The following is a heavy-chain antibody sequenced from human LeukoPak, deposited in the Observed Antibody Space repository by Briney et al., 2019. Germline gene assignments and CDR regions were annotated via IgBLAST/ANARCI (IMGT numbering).Heavy chain of an antibody. Sequence: GGSLRLSCAASGFTFSSNVMIWVRQAPGKGLEWVSSIPASGGSTYYADSVKGRFTISRENAKNSLYLQMNSLRAEDTAVYYCARDRVGATTNFDYWGQGTLVTVSS. D-gene: IGHD1-26*01. V-gene: IGHV3-23*01. J-gene: IGHJ4*02. CDR3: ARDRVGATTNFDY. CDR1: GFTFSSNV. CDR2: IPASGGST.